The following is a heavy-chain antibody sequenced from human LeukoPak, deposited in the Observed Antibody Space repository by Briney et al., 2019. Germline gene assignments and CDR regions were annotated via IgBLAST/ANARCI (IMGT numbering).Heavy chain of an antibody. Sequence: TLSLTCTVSGGSISSGDYYWSWIRQPPGKGLEWIGYIYYSGSTYYNPSLKSRVTISVDTSKNQFSLKLSSVTAADTAVYYCARGGEYCSSTSCTSKYFEPWGQGTLVTVSS. CDR2: IYYSGST. CDR3: ARGGEYCSSTSCTSKYFEP. V-gene: IGHV4-30-4*08. J-gene: IGHJ5*02. CDR1: GGSISSGDYY. D-gene: IGHD2-2*01.